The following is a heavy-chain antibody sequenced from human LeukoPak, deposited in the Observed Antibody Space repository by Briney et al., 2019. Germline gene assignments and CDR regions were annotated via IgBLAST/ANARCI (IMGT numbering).Heavy chain of an antibody. V-gene: IGHV1-18*01. J-gene: IGHJ4*02. Sequence: ASVKVSCKASGYTFNSYGIRWVRQAPGQGLAWMGWISAYNGNTNYAQKLQGRVTMTADTSTSTSYMELRSLRSDDTAVYYCARDRYDILTGSNYFDDWGQGTLVTVSS. CDR3: ARDRYDILTGSNYFDD. CDR1: GYTFNSYG. CDR2: ISAYNGNT. D-gene: IGHD3-9*01.